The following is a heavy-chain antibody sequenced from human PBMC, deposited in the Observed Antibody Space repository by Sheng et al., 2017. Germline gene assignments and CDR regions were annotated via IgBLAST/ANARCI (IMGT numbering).Heavy chain of an antibody. V-gene: IGHV1-69*13. D-gene: IGHD6-19*01. CDR3: ARNLIAVPGHFDY. Sequence: VQLVQSGAEVKKPGSSVKVSCQASGGTFRTYHINWVRQAPGQGLEYMGGIIPMFGTTNYAQELQGRVTFTADESTSTAYMELSSLKSDDTAVYYCARNLIAVPGHFDYWGQGTLVTVSS. J-gene: IGHJ4*02. CDR2: IIPMFGTT. CDR1: GGTFRTYH.